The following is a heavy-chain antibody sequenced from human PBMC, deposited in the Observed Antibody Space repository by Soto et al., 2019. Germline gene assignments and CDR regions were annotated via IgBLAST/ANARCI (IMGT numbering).Heavy chain of an antibody. D-gene: IGHD1-1*01. J-gene: IGHJ5*02. CDR3: AREPQPPPAEIKWFDP. CDR2: IIPIFGTA. V-gene: IGHV1-69*13. CDR1: GGTFSSYA. Sequence: GASLKVSCTACGGTFSSYAISWVRQARGQGLEWMGGIIPIFGTANYAQKFQGRVTITADESTSTAYMELSSLRSEDTAVYYCAREPQPPPAEIKWFDPWRQATLVTVSS.